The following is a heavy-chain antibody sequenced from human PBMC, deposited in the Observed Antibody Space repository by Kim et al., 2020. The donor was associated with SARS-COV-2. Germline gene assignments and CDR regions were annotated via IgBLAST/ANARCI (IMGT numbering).Heavy chain of an antibody. D-gene: IGHD3-10*01. CDR3: ARLTWGDYNAFDY. CDR2: TYYTGST. Sequence: SETLSLTCTVSGASISPDHWSWIRQPPGKGLEYIGYTYYTGSTNYNPSLKSRVTLSLDTSKNHFSMKLSSVTAADTAVYYCARLTWGDYNAFDYWGQGTLVTVSS. V-gene: IGHV4-59*01. CDR1: GASISPDH. J-gene: IGHJ4*02.